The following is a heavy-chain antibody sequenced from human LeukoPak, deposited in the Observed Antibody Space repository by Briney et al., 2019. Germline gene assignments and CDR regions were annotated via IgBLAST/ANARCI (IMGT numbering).Heavy chain of an antibody. CDR1: GGSISSSSYY. J-gene: IGHJ6*03. Sequence: KPSETLSLTCTVSGGSISSSSYYWGWIRQPPGKGLEWIGSIYYSGSTYYNPSLKSRVTISVDTSKNQFSLKLSSVTAADKAVYYCARLPRYDFWSGSNYMDVWGKGTTVTLSS. CDR3: ARLPRYDFWSGSNYMDV. CDR2: IYYSGST. V-gene: IGHV4-39*01. D-gene: IGHD3-3*01.